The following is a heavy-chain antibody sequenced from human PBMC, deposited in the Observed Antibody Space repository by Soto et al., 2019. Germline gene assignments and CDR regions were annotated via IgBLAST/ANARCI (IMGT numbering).Heavy chain of an antibody. CDR1: GYTFTSYA. CDR3: ARGVGSVTYYNQYNWFDP. Sequence: ASVKVSCKASGYTFTSYAMHWVRQAPGQRLEWMGWINAGNGNTKYSQKFQGRVTITRDTSASTAYMELSSLRSEDTAVYYCARGVGSVTYYNQYNWFDPWGKGTLVTVSS. V-gene: IGHV1-3*01. J-gene: IGHJ5*02. D-gene: IGHD3-10*01. CDR2: INAGNGNT.